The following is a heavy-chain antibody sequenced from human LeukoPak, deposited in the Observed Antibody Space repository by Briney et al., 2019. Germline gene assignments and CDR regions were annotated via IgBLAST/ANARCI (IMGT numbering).Heavy chain of an antibody. CDR3: ARDPLGYCSGGTCRDAFDI. V-gene: IGHV3-33*01. J-gene: IGHJ3*02. Sequence: GGSLRLSCAASGFTFSSYGMHWVRQAPGKGLEWVAVIWYDGSNKYYADSVKGRFTISRDNSKNTLYLQMNSLRAEDTAVYYCARDPLGYCSGGTCRDAFDIWGQGTMVTVSS. CDR2: IWYDGSNK. D-gene: IGHD2-15*01. CDR1: GFTFSSYG.